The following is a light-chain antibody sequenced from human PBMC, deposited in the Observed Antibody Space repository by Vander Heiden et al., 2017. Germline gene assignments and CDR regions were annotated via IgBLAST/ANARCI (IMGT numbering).Light chain of an antibody. Sequence: AIQLTQSPSSLSASVGDRVTIPCRASQGISSALAWYQQKPGKAPKLLIYDASSLESGVPSRFSGSGSGTDFTLTISSLQPEDFATYYCQQFNSYPPFTFGPGTKVDIK. V-gene: IGKV1-13*02. CDR1: QGISSA. CDR3: QQFNSYPPFT. CDR2: DAS. J-gene: IGKJ3*01.